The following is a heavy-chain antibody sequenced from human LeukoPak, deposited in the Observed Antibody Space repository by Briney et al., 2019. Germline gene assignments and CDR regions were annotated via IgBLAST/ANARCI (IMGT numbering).Heavy chain of an antibody. CDR2: TYYRSKWYN. D-gene: IGHD2-21*02. Sequence: SQTLSLTCAISGDSVSSNSAAWNWIRQSPSRGLEWLGRTYYRSKWYNDYAASVKSRITISPDASKNQFSLQLNSVTPEDTAMYYCARAGGDSWYFDYWGQGTLVTVSS. J-gene: IGHJ4*02. V-gene: IGHV6-1*01. CDR3: ARAGGDSWYFDY. CDR1: GDSVSSNSAA.